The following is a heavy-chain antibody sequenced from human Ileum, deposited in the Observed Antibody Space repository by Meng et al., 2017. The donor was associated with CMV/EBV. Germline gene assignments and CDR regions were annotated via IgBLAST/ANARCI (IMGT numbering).Heavy chain of an antibody. J-gene: IGHJ4*02. V-gene: IGHV3-7*01. CDR1: GFTFSIYE. D-gene: IGHD4-23*01. Sequence: GESLKISCAASGFTFSIYEMNWVRQAPGKGLEWVANINPDGSQKYYLDSVKGRFTISRDNAKNSLYLQMNSLRAEDTAVYYCADPPVGYWGQGTLVTVSS. CDR2: INPDGSQK. CDR3: ADPPVGY.